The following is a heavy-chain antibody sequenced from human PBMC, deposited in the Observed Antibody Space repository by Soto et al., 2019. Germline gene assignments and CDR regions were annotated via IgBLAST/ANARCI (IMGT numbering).Heavy chain of an antibody. CDR1: GGSISSYY. CDR3: ARDREHYYGSGSYYRPNAFDI. CDR2: IYYSGST. V-gene: IGHV4-59*01. J-gene: IGHJ3*02. D-gene: IGHD3-10*01. Sequence: SETLSLTCTVSGGSISSYYWSWIRQPPGKGLEWIGYIYYSGSTNYNPSLKSRVTISVDTSKNQFSLKLSSVTAADTAVYYCARDREHYYGSGSYYRPNAFDIWGQGTMVTVSS.